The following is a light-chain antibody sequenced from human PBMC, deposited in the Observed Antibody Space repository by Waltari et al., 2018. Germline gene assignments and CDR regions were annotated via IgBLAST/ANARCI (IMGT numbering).Light chain of an antibody. CDR3: QQYYTIPIT. V-gene: IGKV4-1*01. CDR1: QNILYSSNNKNY. J-gene: IGKJ5*01. Sequence: DTVMTQSPNSLAVSLGERATINCKSSQNILYSSNNKNYLAWYQQKPGQPPKLLLYWASTRASGVPDRFSGSGSGTDFTLTISSLRTEDVAVYYCQQYYTIPITFSQGTRLEIK. CDR2: WAS.